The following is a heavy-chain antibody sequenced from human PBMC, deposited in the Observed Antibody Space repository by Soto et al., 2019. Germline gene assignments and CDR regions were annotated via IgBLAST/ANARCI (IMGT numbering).Heavy chain of an antibody. CDR3: AREAGCSGTNCNVYFDY. D-gene: IGHD2-15*01. CDR2: ISYESIST. CDR1: RLTFSNYG. Sequence: QEHLVESGGGVVQPGRSLRLSCVASRLTFSNYGMHWVRQAPGKGLEWVAVISYESISTVCRDSVRGRFTISRDNSRNTLYLHMNSLTPDDTAVYYCAREAGCSGTNCNVYFDYWCLGPLVTFSS. V-gene: IGHV3-30*03. J-gene: IGHJ4*01.